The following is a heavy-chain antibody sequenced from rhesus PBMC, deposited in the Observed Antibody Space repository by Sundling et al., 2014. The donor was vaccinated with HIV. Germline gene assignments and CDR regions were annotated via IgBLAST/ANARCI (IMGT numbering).Heavy chain of an antibody. J-gene: IGHJ4*01. Sequence: EVQLVVSGGGVVQPGGSLRLSCVVSGFTFDDYAMHWVRQAPGKGLEWVSGISWSDDTTAYADSVKGRFTISRDNAKNSLYLQMNSLRPEDTGFYYCARDKAVSFDYWGQGVLVTVSS. CDR3: ARDKAVSFDY. CDR2: ISWSDDTT. V-gene: IGHV3-201*01. D-gene: IGHD1-44*01. CDR1: GFTFDDYA.